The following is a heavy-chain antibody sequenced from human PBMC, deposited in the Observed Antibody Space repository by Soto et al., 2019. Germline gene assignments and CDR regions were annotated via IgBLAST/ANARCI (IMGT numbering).Heavy chain of an antibody. CDR3: ARGEYSGYDCLTTYDY. Sequence: QVQLQQWGAGLLKPSETLSLTCAVYGRSFSGYYWSWIRQPPGKGLEWLGEINHSGSTNYNPSLKSRVTLSEDTSKNQVSLKLSSVTAADTAVYYCARGEYSGYDCLTTYDYWGQGTLVTVSS. CDR1: GRSFSGYY. J-gene: IGHJ4*02. V-gene: IGHV4-34*01. D-gene: IGHD5-12*01. CDR2: INHSGST.